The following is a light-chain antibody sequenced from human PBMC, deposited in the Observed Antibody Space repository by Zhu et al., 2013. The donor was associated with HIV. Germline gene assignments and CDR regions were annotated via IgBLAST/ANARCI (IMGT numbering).Light chain of an antibody. J-gene: IGKJ3*01. CDR3: QHVNNNAA. Sequence: DIQMTQSPSTLSASVGDRVTITCRASQSISSWLAWYQQKPGKAPKFLIYDASSLESGVPSRFSGSGSGTEFTLTIDSLQPEDFATYYCQHVNNNAAFGPGTKVDV. CDR2: DAS. V-gene: IGKV1-5*01. CDR1: QSISSW.